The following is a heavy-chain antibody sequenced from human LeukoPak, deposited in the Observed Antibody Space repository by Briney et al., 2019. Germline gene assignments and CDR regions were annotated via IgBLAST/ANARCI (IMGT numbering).Heavy chain of an antibody. D-gene: IGHD6-6*01. Sequence: PSETLSLTCAVSGGSIATHNWWSWVRQSPGKGLEWIGEIYHSGNSNYNPSLKSRVTISVDKSKNQFSMKLTSVTAEDTAFYYCARDVGARLPGYWGQGILVTVSS. CDR3: ARDVGARLPGY. CDR2: IYHSGNS. J-gene: IGHJ4*02. CDR1: GGSIATHNW. V-gene: IGHV4-4*02.